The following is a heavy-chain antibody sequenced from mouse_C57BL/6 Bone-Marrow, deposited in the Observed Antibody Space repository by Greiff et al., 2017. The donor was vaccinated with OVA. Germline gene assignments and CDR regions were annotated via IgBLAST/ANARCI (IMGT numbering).Heavy chain of an antibody. CDR2: IHPNSGST. Sequence: QVQLKQPGAELVKPGASVKLSCKASGYTFTSYWMHWVKQRPGQGLEWIGMIHPNSGSTNYNEKFKSKATLTVDKSSSTAYMQLSSLTSEDSAVYYCARCHYVSSPFDYWGQGTTLTVSS. D-gene: IGHD1-1*01. J-gene: IGHJ2*01. CDR1: GYTFTSYW. CDR3: ARCHYVSSPFDY. V-gene: IGHV1-64*01.